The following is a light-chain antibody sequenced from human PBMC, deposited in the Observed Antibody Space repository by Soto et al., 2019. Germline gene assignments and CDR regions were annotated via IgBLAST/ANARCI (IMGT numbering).Light chain of an antibody. CDR2: GAS. V-gene: IGKV3-20*01. Sequence: EIVLTQSPGTLSLTQGERATLSCRASQSVSSSYLAWYQQKPGQAPRLLIYGASSRATGIPDRFSGSGSGTDFTLTISRLEPEDFAVYYCQQYQTFGQGTKVEIK. J-gene: IGKJ1*01. CDR3: QQYQT. CDR1: QSVSSSY.